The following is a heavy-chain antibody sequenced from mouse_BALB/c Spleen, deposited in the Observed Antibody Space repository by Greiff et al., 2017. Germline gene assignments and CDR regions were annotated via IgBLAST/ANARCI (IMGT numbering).Heavy chain of an antibody. CDR3: AYGYEGAMDD. V-gene: IGHV14-3*02. CDR1: GFNIKDTY. D-gene: IGHD2-14*01. Sequence: VQLQQSGAELVKPGASVKLSCTASGFNIKDTYMHWVKQRPEQGLEWIGRIDPANGNTKYDPKFQGKATITADTSSNTAYLQLSSLTSEDTAVYYCAYGYEGAMDDWGQGTSVTVSS. J-gene: IGHJ4*01. CDR2: IDPANGNT.